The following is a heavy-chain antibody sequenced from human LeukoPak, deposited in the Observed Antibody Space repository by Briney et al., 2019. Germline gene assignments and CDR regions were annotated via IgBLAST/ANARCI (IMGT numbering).Heavy chain of an antibody. J-gene: IGHJ3*02. V-gene: IGHV4-59*01. CDR2: IYYSGST. CDR3: ARAWYYYDSSGYSYDAFDI. Sequence: SETLSLTWTVSGGSISSYCWSWIRQPSGKGLEWIGYIYYSGSTNYNPSLKSRVTISVDTSKNQFSLKLSSVTAADTAVYYCARAWYYYDSSGYSYDAFDIWGQGTMVTVSS. CDR1: GGSISSYC. D-gene: IGHD3-22*01.